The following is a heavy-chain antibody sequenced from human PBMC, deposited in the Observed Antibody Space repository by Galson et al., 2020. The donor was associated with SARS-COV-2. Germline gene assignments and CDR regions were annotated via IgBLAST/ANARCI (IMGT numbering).Heavy chain of an antibody. J-gene: IGHJ2*01. D-gene: IGHD2-15*01. V-gene: IGHV4-31*03. CDR1: GGSISSGGYY. Sequence: SETLSLTCTVSGGSISSGGYYWSWIRQHPGKGLEWIGYIYYSGSTYYNPSLKSRVTISVDTSKNQFPLKLSSVTAADTAVYYCARVKMGYCSGGSCYSSWYFDLWGRGTLVTVSS. CDR2: IYYSGST. CDR3: ARVKMGYCSGGSCYSSWYFDL.